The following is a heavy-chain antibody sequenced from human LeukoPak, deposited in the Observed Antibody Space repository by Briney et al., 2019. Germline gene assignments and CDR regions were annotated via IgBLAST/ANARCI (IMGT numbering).Heavy chain of an antibody. J-gene: IGHJ6*03. D-gene: IGHD6-6*01. CDR2: ITSRGNSI. V-gene: IGHV3-11*01. CDR3: ARDRDSSSYYYYMDV. CDR1: GFTFSDYY. Sequence: GGSLRLSCAASGFTFSDYYMNWIRQAPGKGLEWVSYITSRGNSIYYADSVKGRFTISRDNAKNSLYLQMNSLRADDTAVYYCARDRDSSSYYYYMDVWGKGTTVTVSS.